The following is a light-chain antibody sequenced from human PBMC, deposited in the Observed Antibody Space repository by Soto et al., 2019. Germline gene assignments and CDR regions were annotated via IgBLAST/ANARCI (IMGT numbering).Light chain of an antibody. CDR3: QQYENLPT. J-gene: IGKJ5*01. V-gene: IGKV1-33*01. Sequence: HIPQSPSSLYAAVGGRGTLTCQASQNINNYLNWYQQKPGRAPKLLIYDASNLEAGVPSRFRGSGSGTDFTFTISRLQPEDIATYYCQQYENLPTFGQGTRLEIK. CDR2: DAS. CDR1: QNINNY.